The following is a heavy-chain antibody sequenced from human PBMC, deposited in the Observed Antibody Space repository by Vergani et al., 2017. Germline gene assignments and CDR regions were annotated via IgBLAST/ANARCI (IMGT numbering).Heavy chain of an antibody. J-gene: IGHJ4*02. D-gene: IGHD3-9*01. V-gene: IGHV4-31*01. CDR3: ARGTVLRYFDWLLREGMDV. Sequence: QVQLQESGPGLVKPSQTLSLTCTVSGGSISSGGYYWSWIRQHPGKGLEWIGYIYYSGSTYYNPSLKSLVTISVDTSKNQFSLKLSSVTAADTAVYYCARGTVLRYFDWLLREGMDVWGQGTLVTVSS. CDR1: GGSISSGGYY. CDR2: IYYSGST.